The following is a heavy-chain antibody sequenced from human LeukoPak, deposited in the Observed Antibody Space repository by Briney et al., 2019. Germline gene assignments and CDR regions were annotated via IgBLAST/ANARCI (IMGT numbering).Heavy chain of an antibody. Sequence: GGSLRLSCSASGFTFTTYVMHWVRRAPGKGLEHVSTINTNGGSTYYADSVKGRFTISRDNSKDTLYLQMSSLRVEDTAVYYCVKGRYSHDSWGQGTLVIVSS. V-gene: IGHV3-64D*06. CDR1: GFTFTTYV. J-gene: IGHJ4*02. CDR3: VKGRYSHDS. D-gene: IGHD5-18*01. CDR2: INTNGGST.